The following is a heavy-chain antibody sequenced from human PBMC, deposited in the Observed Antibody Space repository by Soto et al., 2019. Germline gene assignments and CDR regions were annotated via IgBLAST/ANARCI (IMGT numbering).Heavy chain of an antibody. D-gene: IGHD1-26*01. CDR1: GYTFTSYY. Sequence: QVQLVQSGAEVKKPGASVKVSCKASGYTFTSYYMHWVRQAPGQGLEWMGIINPSGGSTSYAQKFQARVTMTTDTSTSTVYMELSSLRSEDTAVYYCACLAMGATTFGWFAPWGQGTLVTVSS. J-gene: IGHJ5*02. CDR2: INPSGGST. CDR3: ACLAMGATTFGWFAP. V-gene: IGHV1-46*01.